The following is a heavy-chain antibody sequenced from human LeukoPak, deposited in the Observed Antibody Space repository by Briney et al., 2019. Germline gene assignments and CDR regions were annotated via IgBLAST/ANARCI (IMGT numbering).Heavy chain of an antibody. CDR1: GFNFDDYA. V-gene: IGHV3-9*01. D-gene: IGHD3-3*02. CDR3: AKDIGIFGTGPFDY. CDR2: ISWNSGSI. J-gene: IGHJ4*02. Sequence: GESLRLSCAASGFNFDDYAMHWVRQAPGKGLEWLSSISWNSGSIVYADSVKGRFTISRDNAKNSLSLQMHSLRPEDTAFYYCAKDIGIFGTGPFDYWGQGTLVTVSS.